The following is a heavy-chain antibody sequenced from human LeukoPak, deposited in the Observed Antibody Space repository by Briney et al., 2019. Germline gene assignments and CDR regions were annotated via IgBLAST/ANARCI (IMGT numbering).Heavy chain of an antibody. Sequence: SETLSLTCTVSGGSISSYYWSWIRQPPGKGLEWIGHIYYSGSTNYNPSLKSRVTISVDTSKNQFSLKLSSVTAADTAVYYCARGDMDSDYWGQGTLVTVSS. CDR2: IYYSGST. CDR3: ARGDMDSDY. D-gene: IGHD2-15*01. V-gene: IGHV4-59*08. CDR1: GGSISSYY. J-gene: IGHJ4*02.